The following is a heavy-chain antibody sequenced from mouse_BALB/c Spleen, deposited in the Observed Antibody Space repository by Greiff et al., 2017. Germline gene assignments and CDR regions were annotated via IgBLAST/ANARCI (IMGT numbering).Heavy chain of an antibody. J-gene: IGHJ4*01. D-gene: IGHD3-1*01. V-gene: IGHV5-6-3*01. CDR3: ARTGQLGLLAMDY. CDR1: GFTFSSYG. Sequence: EVKLMESGGGLVQPGGSLKLSCAASGFTFSSYGMSWVRQTPDKRLELVATINSNGGSTYYPDSVKGRFTISRDNAKNTLYLQMSSLKSEDTAMYYCARTGQLGLLAMDYWGQGTSVTVSS. CDR2: INSNGGST.